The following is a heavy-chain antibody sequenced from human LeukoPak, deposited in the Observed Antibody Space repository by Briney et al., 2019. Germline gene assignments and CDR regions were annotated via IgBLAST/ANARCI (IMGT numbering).Heavy chain of an antibody. J-gene: IGHJ4*02. CDR2: ISAYYGNT. V-gene: IGHV1-18*01. Sequence: GASVKISCKSSGFTFINSRITWVRQAPGQGLECMGWISAYYGNTYYVETLGGRVAMTRDTSTSTTYMELRSLTADDTAVYYCARLGGGSHYYFDFWGQGTLVTVS. CDR1: GFTFINSR. D-gene: IGHD1-26*01. CDR3: ARLGGGSHYYFDF.